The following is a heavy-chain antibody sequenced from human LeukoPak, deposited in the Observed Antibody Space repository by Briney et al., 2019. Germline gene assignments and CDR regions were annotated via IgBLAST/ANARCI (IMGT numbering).Heavy chain of an antibody. V-gene: IGHV3-7*01. J-gene: IGHJ4*02. D-gene: IGHD2-2*01. CDR3: ARVRPIVVVPADTTRYRDY. CDR2: IKQDGSEK. CDR1: GFTFSSYW. Sequence: GGSLRLSCAASGFTFSSYWMSWVRQAPGKGLEWVANIKQDGSEKYYVDSVKGRFTISRDNAKNSLYLQMNSLRAEDTAVYYCARVRPIVVVPADTTRYRDYWGQGTLVTVSS.